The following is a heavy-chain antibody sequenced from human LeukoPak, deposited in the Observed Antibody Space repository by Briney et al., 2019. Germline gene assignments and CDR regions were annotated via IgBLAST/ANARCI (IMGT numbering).Heavy chain of an antibody. CDR3: ARINDYGDNYYFDY. D-gene: IGHD4-17*01. CDR2: IYYSGST. CDR1: GGSIFISYY. J-gene: IGHJ4*02. Sequence: SETLSLTCTVSGGSIFISYYWGWIRPPPGKGLEWIGSIYYSGSTYYNPSLKSRVIISVDTSKNQFSLRLSSLTAADTALYYCARINDYGDNYYFDYWGQGTLVTVSS. V-gene: IGHV4-39*07.